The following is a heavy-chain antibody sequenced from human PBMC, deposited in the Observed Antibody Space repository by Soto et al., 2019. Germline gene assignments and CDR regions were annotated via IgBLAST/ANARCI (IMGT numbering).Heavy chain of an antibody. CDR3: ARAGGLGAVAADY. J-gene: IGHJ4*02. V-gene: IGHV4-30-2*01. CDR2: IYHSGST. Sequence: QLQLQESGSGLVKPSQTLSLTCAVSGGSNSSGGYSWSWIRQPPGKGLEWIGYIYHSGSTYYNPSLKSRVTMSVDRSKNQFSLKMSSVSAADTAVDYCARAGGLGAVAADYWGQGTLVTVSS. D-gene: IGHD6-19*01. CDR1: GGSNSSGGYS.